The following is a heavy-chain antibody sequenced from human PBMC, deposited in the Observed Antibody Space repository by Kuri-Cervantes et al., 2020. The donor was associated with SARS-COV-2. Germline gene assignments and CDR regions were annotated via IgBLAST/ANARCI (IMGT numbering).Heavy chain of an antibody. V-gene: IGHV3-33*08. J-gene: IGHJ6*03. CDR1: GLSINNYA. D-gene: IGHD3-16*01. Sequence: GESLKISCAVSGLSINNYAIHWVRQAPGKGLEWVAVIWYDGKNEYYAGSVKGRFTISRDNSRNTVLLQMNILRAEDTAIYYCARGAANYYMDVWVTGTTVTVSS. CDR2: IWYDGKNE. CDR3: ARGAANYYMDV.